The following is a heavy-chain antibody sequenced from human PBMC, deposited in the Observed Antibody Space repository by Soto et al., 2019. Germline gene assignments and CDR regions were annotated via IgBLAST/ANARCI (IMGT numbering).Heavy chain of an antibody. CDR3: AREGEMPYYYYGLDV. V-gene: IGHV1-18*01. Sequence: QVQLVQSGAEVRKPGASVKVSCKASGYTFTTYGISWVRQAPGQGLEWMGWISGYNGHTIYAQKFQGRVTMTTDTSTGTVYLELRSLRSDDTAAYYCAREGEMPYYYYGLDVW. D-gene: IGHD3-16*01. CDR2: ISGYNGHT. CDR1: GYTFTTYG. J-gene: IGHJ6*01.